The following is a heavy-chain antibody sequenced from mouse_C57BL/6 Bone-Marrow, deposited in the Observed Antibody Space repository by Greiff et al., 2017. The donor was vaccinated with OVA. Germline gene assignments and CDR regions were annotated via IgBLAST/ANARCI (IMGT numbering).Heavy chain of an antibody. CDR2: IDPENGDT. CDR1: GFNIKDDY. Sequence: EVQLQQSGAELVRPGASVKLSCTASGFNIKDDYMHWVKQRPEQGLEWIGWIDPENGDTEYASKFQGKATITADTSSNTAYLQLSSLTSEDTAVSICTLLLHRFFSIFSWGDGTPLTLS. V-gene: IGHV14-4*01. J-gene: IGHJ2*01. CDR3: TLLLHRFFSIFS. D-gene: IGHD1-1*01.